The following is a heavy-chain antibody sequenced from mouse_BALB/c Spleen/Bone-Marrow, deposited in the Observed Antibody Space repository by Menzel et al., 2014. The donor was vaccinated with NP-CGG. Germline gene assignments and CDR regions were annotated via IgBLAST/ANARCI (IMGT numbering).Heavy chain of an antibody. D-gene: IGHD2-14*01. CDR1: GYTFASYC. J-gene: IGHJ2*01. Sequence: VKLQQSGPELAKPGASMKISCKASGYTFASYCMNWVKQSPGQSLEWIGYINPSTGGTTYNQNFKDKATLTADKSSSTAYMQLSTLASEDSAVYYCALYYRCAGSDYWGQGAALTVSS. CDR2: INPSTGGT. V-gene: IGHV1-7*01. CDR3: ALYYRCAGSDY.